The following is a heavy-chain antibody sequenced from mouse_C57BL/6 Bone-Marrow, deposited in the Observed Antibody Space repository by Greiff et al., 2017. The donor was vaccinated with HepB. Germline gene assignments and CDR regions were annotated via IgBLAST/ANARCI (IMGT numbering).Heavy chain of an antibody. CDR1: GYSITSGYY. D-gene: IGHD1-1*01. Sequence: ESGPGLVKPSQSLSLTCSVTGYSITSGYYWNWIRQFPGNKLEWMGYISYDGSNNYNPSLKNRISITRDTSKNQFFLKLNSVTTEDTATYYCAREGFNFYYGSLYYFDYWGQGTTLTVSS. CDR3: AREGFNFYYGSLYYFDY. J-gene: IGHJ2*01. CDR2: ISYDGSN. V-gene: IGHV3-6*01.